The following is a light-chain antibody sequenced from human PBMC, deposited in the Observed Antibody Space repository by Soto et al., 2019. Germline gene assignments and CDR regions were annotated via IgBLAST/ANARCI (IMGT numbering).Light chain of an antibody. CDR3: QVWDSSSDPVV. V-gene: IGLV3-21*04. J-gene: IGLJ2*01. CDR2: YDT. CDR1: NIGSKS. Sequence: SYELTQPPSVSVAPGKTANITCGGNNIGSKSVHWYQQKPGQAPVLVISYDTDRPSGIPERYSGSNSGNTATLTISRVEAGDEADYYCQVWDSSSDPVVFGGGTKVTVL.